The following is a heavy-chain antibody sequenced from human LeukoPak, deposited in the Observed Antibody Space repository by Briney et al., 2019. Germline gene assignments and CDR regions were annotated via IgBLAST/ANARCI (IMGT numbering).Heavy chain of an antibody. D-gene: IGHD5-24*01. CDR1: GGSFSGYY. CDR3: ARGGRWLQLSYFDY. Sequence: SETLSLTCAVYGGSFSGYYWSWIRQPPGKGLEWIGYIYYSGSTNYNPSLKSRVTISVDTSKNQFSLKLSSVTAADTAVYYCARGGRWLQLSYFDYWGQGTLVTVSS. J-gene: IGHJ4*02. CDR2: IYYSGST. V-gene: IGHV4-59*01.